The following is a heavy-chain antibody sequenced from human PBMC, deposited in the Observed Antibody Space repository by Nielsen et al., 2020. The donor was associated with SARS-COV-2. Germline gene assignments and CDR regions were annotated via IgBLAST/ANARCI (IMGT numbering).Heavy chain of an antibody. V-gene: IGHV3-30*03. Sequence: GESLKISCAASGFTFSSYGMHWVRQAPGKGLEWVAVISYDGSNKYYADSVKGRFTISRDNSKNTLYLQMNSLRAEDTAVYYCARDGTGYCSGGSCYPPLSHPDYWGQGTLVTVSS. CDR1: GFTFSSYG. CDR3: ARDGTGYCSGGSCYPPLSHPDY. J-gene: IGHJ4*02. D-gene: IGHD2-15*01. CDR2: ISYDGSNK.